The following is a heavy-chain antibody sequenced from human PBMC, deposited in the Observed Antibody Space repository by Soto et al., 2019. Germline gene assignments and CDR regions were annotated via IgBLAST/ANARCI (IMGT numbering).Heavy chain of an antibody. Sequence: QVQLMESGGGVVQPGRSLRLSCAASGFTFNTYAMHWVRQAPGKGLEWVAVIIPDGTEQYYADSVKGRFTISRDNSKNTLYLQMNSLGLEDMSIYHCAKRGILGAQGMAYFDLWGRGTLVTVSS. CDR1: GFTFNTYA. D-gene: IGHD1-26*01. CDR2: IIPDGTEQ. J-gene: IGHJ2*01. V-gene: IGHV3-30*18. CDR3: AKRGILGAQGMAYFDL.